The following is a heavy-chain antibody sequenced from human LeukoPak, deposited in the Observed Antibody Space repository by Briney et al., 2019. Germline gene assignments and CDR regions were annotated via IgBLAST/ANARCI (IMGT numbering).Heavy chain of an antibody. CDR1: GFTFSSYS. CDR2: ISSSNSYI. CDR3: ARDSELLEWLPDSDL. D-gene: IGHD3-3*01. Sequence: GGSLRLSCAASGFTFSSYSMNWVRQAPGKGLEWVSYISSSNSYIYYADSVKGRFTVSRDNAKNSVYLQMNSLRAEDTAVYYCARDSELLEWLPDSDLWGQGTLVTVSS. J-gene: IGHJ5*02. V-gene: IGHV3-21*05.